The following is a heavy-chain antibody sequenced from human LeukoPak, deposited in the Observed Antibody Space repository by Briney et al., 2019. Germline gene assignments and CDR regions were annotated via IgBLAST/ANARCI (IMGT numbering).Heavy chain of an antibody. CDR2: IRQDGSEK. CDR1: GFTFSSYW. V-gene: IGHV3-7*01. J-gene: IGHJ6*02. D-gene: IGHD2-2*01. Sequence: GGSLRLSCAASGFTFSSYWMSWVRQAPGKGLEWVANIRQDGSEKYYVDSVKGRFTISRDNAKNSLYLQMNSLRAEDTAVYYCARVIVVPAANWYYYYGMDVWGQGTTVTVSS. CDR3: ARVIVVPAANWYYYYGMDV.